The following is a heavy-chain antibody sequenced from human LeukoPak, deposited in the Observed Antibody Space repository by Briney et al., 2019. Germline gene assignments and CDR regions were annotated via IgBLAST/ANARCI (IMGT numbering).Heavy chain of an antibody. CDR2: INHSGST. CDR3: ARGVVFSGGMDV. Sequence: PSETLSLTCAVYGGSFSGYYWSWIRQPPGKGLEWIGEINHSGSTNYNPSLKSRVTISVDTSKNQFSLKLSSVTAADTAVYYCARGVVFSGGMDVRGQGTTVTVSS. D-gene: IGHD2-15*01. J-gene: IGHJ6*02. CDR1: GGSFSGYY. V-gene: IGHV4-34*01.